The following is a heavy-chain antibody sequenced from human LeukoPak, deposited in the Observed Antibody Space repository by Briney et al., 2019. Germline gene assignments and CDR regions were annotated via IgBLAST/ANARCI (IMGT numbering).Heavy chain of an antibody. CDR3: ARGGDFWSGYYRTDGGFDY. CDR2: ISSSSSTI. V-gene: IGHV3-48*01. D-gene: IGHD3-3*01. Sequence: GGSLRLSCAASGFTFSSYAMSWVRQAPGKGLEWVSYISSSSSTIYYADSVKGRFTISRDNAKNSLYLQMNSLRAEDTAVYYCARGGDFWSGYYRTDGGFDYWGQGTLVTVSS. J-gene: IGHJ4*02. CDR1: GFTFSSYA.